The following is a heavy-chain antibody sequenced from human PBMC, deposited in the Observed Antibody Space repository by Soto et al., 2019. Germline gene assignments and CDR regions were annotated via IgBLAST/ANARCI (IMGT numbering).Heavy chain of an antibody. CDR3: ANGLGAIYYGMDV. J-gene: IGHJ6*02. CDR1: GFTFSSYA. Sequence: PGGSLRLSCAASGFTFSSYAMSWVRQAPGKGLEWVSAISGSGGSTYYADSVKGRFTISRDDSKNTLYLQMNSLRAEDTAVYYCANGLGAIYYGMDVWGQGTTVTVSS. V-gene: IGHV3-23*01. CDR2: ISGSGGST. D-gene: IGHD3-3*01.